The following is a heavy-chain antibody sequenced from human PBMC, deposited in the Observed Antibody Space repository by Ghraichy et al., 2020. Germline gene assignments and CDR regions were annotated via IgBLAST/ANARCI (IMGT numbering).Heavy chain of an antibody. D-gene: IGHD2-21*02. CDR2: LSDSSHTL. CDR1: GFTFSSYS. CDR3: ARAGDYYNYWYFDL. J-gene: IGHJ2*01. Sequence: GGSLRLSCAASGFTFSSYSMNWVRQAPGKGLEWISYLSDSSHTLHYPDSVKGRFTISRDNAKNSLYLQMNSLRDEDTAVYYCARAGDYYNYWYFDLWGRGTLVTVSS. V-gene: IGHV3-48*02.